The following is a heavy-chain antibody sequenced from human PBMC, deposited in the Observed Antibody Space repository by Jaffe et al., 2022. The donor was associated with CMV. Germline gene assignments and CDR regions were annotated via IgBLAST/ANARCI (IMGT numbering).Heavy chain of an antibody. J-gene: IGHJ3*02. CDR3: ARDGVAVAGPRQGAFDI. CDR2: INPNSGGT. V-gene: IGHV1-2*02. Sequence: QVQLVQSGAEVKKPGASVKVSCKASGYTFTGYYMHWVRQAPGQGLEWMGWINPNSGGTNYAQKFQGRVTMTRDTSISTAYMELSRLRSDDTAVYYCARDGVAVAGPRQGAFDIWGQGTMVTVSS. CDR1: GYTFTGYY. D-gene: IGHD6-19*01.